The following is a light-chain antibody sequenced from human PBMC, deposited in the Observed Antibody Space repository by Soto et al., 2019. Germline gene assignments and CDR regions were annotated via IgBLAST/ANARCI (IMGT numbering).Light chain of an antibody. CDR3: CSYAGSSYV. CDR1: SSDVGSYIL. CDR2: EVS. V-gene: IGLV2-23*02. J-gene: IGLJ1*01. Sequence: QSALTQPASVSGSPGQSVTISCTGSSSDVGSYILVSWYQQHPGKAPKLMIYEVSKRPSGVSNRFSGSKSGNTASLTISGLQAEDEADYYCCSYAGSSYVFGTGTKLTVL.